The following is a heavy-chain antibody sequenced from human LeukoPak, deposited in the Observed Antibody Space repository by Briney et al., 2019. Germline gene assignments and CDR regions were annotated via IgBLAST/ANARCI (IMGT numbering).Heavy chain of an antibody. CDR3: ARVRYSGFDSDDSDAFDI. V-gene: IGHV1-2*02. J-gene: IGHJ3*02. CDR1: GYTFTGHY. Sequence: ASVKVSCKASGYTFTGHYMLWVRQAPGQGLEWMGWINPHSGGTNYAQKFQGRVTMTRDTYISTAHMELSRLRSDDTAVYYCARVRYSGFDSDDSDAFDIWGQGTMVTVSS. CDR2: INPHSGGT. D-gene: IGHD5-12*01.